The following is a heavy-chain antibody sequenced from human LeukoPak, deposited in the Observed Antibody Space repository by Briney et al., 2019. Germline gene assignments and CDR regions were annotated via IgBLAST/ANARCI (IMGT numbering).Heavy chain of an antibody. CDR1: GFTFDDYG. D-gene: IGHD5-18*01. CDR3: ARDLPGYSYGRIGVDY. CDR2: INWNGGST. V-gene: IGHV3-20*04. J-gene: IGHJ4*02. Sequence: GGSLRLSCAASGFTFDDYGMSWVRQAPGKGLEWVSGINWNGGSTGYADSVKGRFNISRDNTNNSLYLQMNSLRAEDTALYYCARDLPGYSYGRIGVDYWGQGTLVTVSS.